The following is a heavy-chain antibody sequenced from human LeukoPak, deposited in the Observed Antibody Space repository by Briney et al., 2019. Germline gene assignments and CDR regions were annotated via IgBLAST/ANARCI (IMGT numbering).Heavy chain of an antibody. Sequence: GELLRLSCAASGFNFNSYALSWVRHAPGKGLECVSGITGSGGATKYADSVEGRFTISRDNAKNTLFLQLSSLRAEDTAIYYCAKGIESSGTYYTSFDYWGQGTLVTV. CDR1: GFNFNSYA. D-gene: IGHD1-26*01. V-gene: IGHV3-23*01. J-gene: IGHJ4*02. CDR2: ITGSGGAT. CDR3: AKGIESSGTYYTSFDY.